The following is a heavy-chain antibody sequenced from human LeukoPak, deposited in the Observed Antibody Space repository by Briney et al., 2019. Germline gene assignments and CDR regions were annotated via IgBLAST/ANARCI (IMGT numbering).Heavy chain of an antibody. J-gene: IGHJ5*02. D-gene: IGHD1-7*01. CDR2: ISSDSSYT. CDR3: AINPGITGTSWFDP. CDR1: GFTFSSYS. Sequence: PGGSLRLSCAASGFTFSSYSMNWVRQAPGKGLEWVSSISSDSSYTDYADSLKGRFTISRDNAKNSLYLQMNSLRAEDTAVYYCAINPGITGTSWFDPWGQGTLVTVSS. V-gene: IGHV3-21*01.